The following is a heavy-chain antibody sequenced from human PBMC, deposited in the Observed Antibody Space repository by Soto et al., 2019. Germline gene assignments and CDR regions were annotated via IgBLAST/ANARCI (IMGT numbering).Heavy chain of an antibody. J-gene: IGHJ6*03. Sequence: SETLSLTCTVSGGSMSTDFWGWIRQSPAKGLEWIGYIYYSGNTNYSPALKSRVTISVDTSQNQFSLKLSSVTAADTAVYYCARVILGYIDMREGDTPTAPMTVWGKEPRVT. CDR2: IYYSGNT. D-gene: IGHD5-18*01. CDR1: GGSMSTDF. CDR3: ARVILGYIDMREGDTPTAPMTV. V-gene: IGHV4-59*01.